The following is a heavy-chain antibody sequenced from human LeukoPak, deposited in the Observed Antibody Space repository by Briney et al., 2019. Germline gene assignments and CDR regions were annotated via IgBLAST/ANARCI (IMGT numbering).Heavy chain of an antibody. V-gene: IGHV1-18*01. CDR1: GYRFSSYG. CDR3: VREGEAATTGDY. Sequence: ASVKVSCKCSGYRFSSYGICWVRQAPGQGLEWVGWISAYSGHTNYAQRVQGRLTMTTDRSTSTACMELRGLRSDDTAVYYCVREGEAATTGDYWGQGTSVIVSS. D-gene: IGHD1-14*01. CDR2: ISAYSGHT. J-gene: IGHJ4*02.